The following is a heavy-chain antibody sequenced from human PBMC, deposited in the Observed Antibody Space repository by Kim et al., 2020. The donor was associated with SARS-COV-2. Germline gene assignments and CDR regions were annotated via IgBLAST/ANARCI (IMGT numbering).Heavy chain of an antibody. CDR3: AKKGLPGYYYYGMDV. Sequence: SVKGRFTISRDNHNNTLYLQMNSLRAEDTAGYYCAKKGLPGYYYYGMDVWGQGTTVTVSS. D-gene: IGHD2-15*01. J-gene: IGHJ6*02. V-gene: IGHV3-23*01.